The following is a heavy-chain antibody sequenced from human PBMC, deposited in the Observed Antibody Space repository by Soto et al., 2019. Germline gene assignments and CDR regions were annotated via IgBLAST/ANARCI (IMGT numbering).Heavy chain of an antibody. D-gene: IGHD3-3*01. CDR3: ASGVLRFLELYGMDV. J-gene: IGHJ6*02. V-gene: IGHV4-34*01. CDR2: INHSGST. Sequence: SETRSLTCSVYGGSVSGYYWSWIRQPPGKGLEWIGEINHSGSTNYNPSLKSRVTISVDTSKNQFSLKLSSVTAADTAVYYCASGVLRFLELYGMDVWGQGTTVTVSS. CDR1: GGSVSGYY.